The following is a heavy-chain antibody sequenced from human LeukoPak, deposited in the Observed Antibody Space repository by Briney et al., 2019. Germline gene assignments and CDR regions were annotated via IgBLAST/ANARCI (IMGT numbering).Heavy chain of an antibody. Sequence: GGSLRLSCAASGFTVSSNYMSWVRQAPGKGLEWVSVIYSGGSTYYADSVKCRFTISRDNSKNTLYLQVNSLRVEDTAVYYCARGGVAARPDSLVFWGQGTLVTVSS. CDR1: GFTVSSNY. CDR3: ARGGVAARPDSLVF. J-gene: IGHJ4*02. D-gene: IGHD6-6*01. V-gene: IGHV3-66*02. CDR2: IYSGGST.